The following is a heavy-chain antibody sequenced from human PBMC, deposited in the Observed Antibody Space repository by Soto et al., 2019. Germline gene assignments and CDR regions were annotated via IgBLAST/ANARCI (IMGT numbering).Heavy chain of an antibody. CDR1: GFTFSSYW. V-gene: IGHV3-74*01. Sequence: GGSLRLSCAASGFTFSSYWMHWVRQAPGKGLVWVSFINIDGFSTSYSDSLKGRFTISRDNAKNTLFLQMNSLRAEDTVVYYFARARDYDFWSGYIGPNDAFDIWGQGTMVTVSS. D-gene: IGHD3-3*01. CDR2: INIDGFST. CDR3: ARARDYDFWSGYIGPNDAFDI. J-gene: IGHJ3*02.